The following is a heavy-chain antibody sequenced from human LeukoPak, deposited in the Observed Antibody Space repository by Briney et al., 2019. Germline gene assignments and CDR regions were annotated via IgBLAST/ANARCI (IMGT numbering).Heavy chain of an antibody. D-gene: IGHD6-13*01. J-gene: IGHJ4*02. CDR2: IYPGDSDT. Sequence: GESLKISCKGSGYSFTSYWIGRVRQMPGKGLEWMGIIYPGDSDTRYSPSFQGQVTISADKSIRTAYLQWSSLKASGTAMYYCARLIHGDSSSWYFDYWGQGTLVTVSS. V-gene: IGHV5-51*01. CDR1: GYSFTSYW. CDR3: ARLIHGDSSSWYFDY.